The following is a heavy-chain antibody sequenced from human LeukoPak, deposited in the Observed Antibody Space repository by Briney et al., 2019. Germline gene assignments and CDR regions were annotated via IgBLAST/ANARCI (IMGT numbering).Heavy chain of an antibody. V-gene: IGHV4-38-2*01. CDR2: IYDSGST. J-gene: IGHJ4*02. Sequence: PSETLSLTCAVSGYSISSGYYWGWIRQPPGKGLESIGSIYDSGSTYYNPSVKSRVTIAVDTCKNKLCLKLSSVTAADTAVYYCARQGGGRITIFGVVIPFDYWGRGTLVTVSS. D-gene: IGHD3-3*01. CDR1: GYSISSGYY. CDR3: ARQGGGRITIFGVVIPFDY.